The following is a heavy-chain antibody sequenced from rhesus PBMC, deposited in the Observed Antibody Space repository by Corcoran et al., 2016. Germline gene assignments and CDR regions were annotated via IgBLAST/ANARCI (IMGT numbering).Heavy chain of an antibody. J-gene: IGHJ4*01. CDR3: ARGSRNVGY. CDR1: GYSFTDYY. V-gene: IGHV1-138*01. Sequence: QVQLVQSGAEVKKPGASVKVSCKASGYSFTDYYIQWVRQAPGQGIEWMGRNNPKTGGTDYAKKLPDRVTMTRDISTTTAYMELSSLRSEDTAVYYCARGSRNVGYGGQGVLVTVSS. CDR2: NNPKTGGT. D-gene: IGHD1-14*01.